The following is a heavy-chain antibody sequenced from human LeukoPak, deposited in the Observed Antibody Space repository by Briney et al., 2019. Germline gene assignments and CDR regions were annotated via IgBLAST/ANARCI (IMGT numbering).Heavy chain of an antibody. CDR2: INHSGST. D-gene: IGHD6-13*01. CDR3: ARVLAATGTARDYFDY. V-gene: IGHV4-34*01. CDR1: GGSFSGYY. Sequence: SETLSLTCAVYGGSFSGYYWSWIRQPPGKGLEWIGEINHSGSTNYNPSLKSRVTISVDTSKNQFSLKLSSVTAADTAVYYCARVLAATGTARDYFDYWGQGTLVTVSS. J-gene: IGHJ4*02.